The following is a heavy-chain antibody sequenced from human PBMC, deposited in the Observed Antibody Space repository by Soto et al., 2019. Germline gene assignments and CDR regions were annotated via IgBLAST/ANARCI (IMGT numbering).Heavy chain of an antibody. J-gene: IGHJ6*02. CDR2: IEPSDSYT. CDR1: GYSFTSYW. Sequence: XESLKISCKGSGYSFTSYWISWVRQMPGKGLEWMGRIEPSDSYTNYSPSFQGHVTISADKSISTAYLQWSSLKASDTAMYYCARRAITGITDGMDVWGQGTTVTVSS. D-gene: IGHD1-20*01. CDR3: ARRAITGITDGMDV. V-gene: IGHV5-10-1*01.